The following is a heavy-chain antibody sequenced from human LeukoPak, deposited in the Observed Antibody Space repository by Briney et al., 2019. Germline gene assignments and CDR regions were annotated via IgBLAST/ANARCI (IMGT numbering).Heavy chain of an antibody. D-gene: IGHD3-22*01. CDR2: ISAYNGNT. Sequence: GASVKVSCKASGYTFTGYYMHWVRQAPGQGLEWMGWISAYNGNTNYAQKLQGRVTMTTDTSTSTAYMELRSLRSDDTAVYYCARVNYDSSGYPLDYWGQGTLVTVSS. CDR1: GYTFTGYY. CDR3: ARVNYDSSGYPLDY. J-gene: IGHJ4*02. V-gene: IGHV1-18*04.